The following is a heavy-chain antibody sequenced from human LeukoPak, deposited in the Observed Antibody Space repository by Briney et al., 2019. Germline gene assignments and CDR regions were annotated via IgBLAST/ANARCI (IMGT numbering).Heavy chain of an antibody. CDR1: GYTFTIYG. D-gene: IGHD3-10*01. Sequence: GASVKVSCKASGYTFTIYGISWVRQAPGQGLERMGWISAYNGNTNYAQKFQGRVTMTTDTSTNTAYMELRSLTSDDTAVYYCARDLYQGSIYGSGNYNYWGQGTLVTVSS. J-gene: IGHJ4*02. CDR3: ARDLYQGSIYGSGNYNY. V-gene: IGHV1-18*01. CDR2: ISAYNGNT.